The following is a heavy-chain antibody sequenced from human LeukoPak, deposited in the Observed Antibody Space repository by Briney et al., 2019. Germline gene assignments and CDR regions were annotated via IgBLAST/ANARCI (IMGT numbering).Heavy chain of an antibody. J-gene: IGHJ4*02. CDR3: ASLPLGITMVRGVTDY. Sequence: ASVKVSCKASGGTFSSYAISWVRQAPGQGLEWMGRIIPILGIANYAQKFQGRVTITEDKSTSTAYMELSSLRSEDTAVYYCASLPLGITMVRGVTDYWGQGTLVTVSS. D-gene: IGHD3-10*01. CDR2: IIPILGIA. V-gene: IGHV1-69*04. CDR1: GGTFSSYA.